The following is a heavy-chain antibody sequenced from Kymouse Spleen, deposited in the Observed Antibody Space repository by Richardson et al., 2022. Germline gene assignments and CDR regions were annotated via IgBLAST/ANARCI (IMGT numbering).Heavy chain of an antibody. CDR3: ARDHIWFGELLFYY. CDR2: ISSSSSTI. Sequence: EVQLVESGGGLVQPGGSLRLSCAASGFTFSSYSMNWVRQAPGKGLEWVSYISSSSSTIYYADSVKGRFTISRDNAKNSLYLQMNSLRDEDTAVYYCARDHIWFGELLFYYWGQGTLVTVSS. CDR1: GFTFSSYS. D-gene: IGHD3-10*01. J-gene: IGHJ4*02. V-gene: IGHV3-48*02.